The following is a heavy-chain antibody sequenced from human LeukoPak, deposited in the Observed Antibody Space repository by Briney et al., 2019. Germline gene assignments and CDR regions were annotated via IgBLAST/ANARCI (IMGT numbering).Heavy chain of an antibody. D-gene: IGHD3-22*01. CDR3: ARARPWDSSRSYYFGMDV. J-gene: IGHJ6*02. CDR1: GFTFSSYA. Sequence: GGSLRLSCEASGFTFSSYAIRWVRQAPGTGLEWVSSIPGSGGATYYADSVRGRFSISRDSSKNTVYLQMNSLRDEDTAAYYCARARPWDSSRSYYFGMDVWGHGTTVTVSS. CDR2: IPGSGGAT. V-gene: IGHV3-23*01.